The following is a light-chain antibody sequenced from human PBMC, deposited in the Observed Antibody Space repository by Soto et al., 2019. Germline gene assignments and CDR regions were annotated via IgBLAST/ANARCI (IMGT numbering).Light chain of an antibody. Sequence: EIVLTQSPGNLSLSPGEGATLSCRASQSVSSSYLAWYQQKPGQAPRLLIYGASSRATGIPDRFSGSGSGTDFTLTISRLEPEDFAVYYCQQYANSPLTFGPGTKVDIK. J-gene: IGKJ3*01. CDR3: QQYANSPLT. CDR2: GAS. V-gene: IGKV3-20*01. CDR1: QSVSSSY.